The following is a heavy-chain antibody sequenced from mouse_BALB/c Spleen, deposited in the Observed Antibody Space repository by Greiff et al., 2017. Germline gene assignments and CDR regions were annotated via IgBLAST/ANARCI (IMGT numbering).Heavy chain of an antibody. Sequence: VQLQQSGPELVKPGASVKIPCKASGYTFTDYNMDWVKQSHGKSLEWIGDINPNNGGTIYNQKFKGKATLTVDKSSSTAYMELRSLTSEDTAVYYCARWLLRLDYFDYWGQGTTLTVSS. CDR1: GYTFTDYN. CDR3: ARWLLRLDYFDY. CDR2: INPNNGGT. V-gene: IGHV1-18*01. J-gene: IGHJ2*01. D-gene: IGHD1-2*01.